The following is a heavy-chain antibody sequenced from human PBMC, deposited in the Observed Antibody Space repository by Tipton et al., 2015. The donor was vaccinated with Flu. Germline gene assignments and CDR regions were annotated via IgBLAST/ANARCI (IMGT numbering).Heavy chain of an antibody. Sequence: SLRLSCAASGFTFSSYEMNWVRQAPGKRLEWVSYISSSGSTIYYADSVKGRFTISRDNAKNSLYLQMNSLRAEDTAVYYCAREGAGVLWFGESTRYYYGMDVWGQGTTVTVSS. V-gene: IGHV3-48*03. D-gene: IGHD3-10*01. CDR3: AREGAGVLWFGESTRYYYGMDV. J-gene: IGHJ6*02. CDR1: GFTFSSYE. CDR2: ISSSGSTI.